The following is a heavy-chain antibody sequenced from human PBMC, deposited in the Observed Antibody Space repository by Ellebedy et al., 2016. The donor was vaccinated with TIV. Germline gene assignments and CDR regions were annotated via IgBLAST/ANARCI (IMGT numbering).Heavy chain of an antibody. J-gene: IGHJ4*02. CDR1: GFTFSSYS. D-gene: IGHD4-17*01. Sequence: GESLTISCAASGFTFSSYSMNWVRQAPGKGLEWVSYITTSSNTMYYADSVQGRFTISRDNAKKSLYLQMNSLRDEDTAVYYCTTTVTTPDYWGQGTLVTVSS. CDR3: TTTVTTPDY. V-gene: IGHV3-48*02. CDR2: ITTSSNTM.